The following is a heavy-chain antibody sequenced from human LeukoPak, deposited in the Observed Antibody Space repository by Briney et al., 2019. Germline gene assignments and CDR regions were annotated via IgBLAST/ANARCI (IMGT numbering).Heavy chain of an antibody. J-gene: IGHJ6*03. CDR2: ISGSGGST. CDR3: AKEGSYYYDSSGYKIGPNYYYYMDV. CDR1: GFTFSSYA. Sequence: GGSLRLSCAASGFTFSSYAMSWVRQAPGKGLEWVSAISGSGGSTYYADSVKGRFTISRDNSKNTLYLQMNSLRAEDTAVYYCAKEGSYYYDSSGYKIGPNYYYYMDVWGKGTTVTVSS. D-gene: IGHD3-22*01. V-gene: IGHV3-23*01.